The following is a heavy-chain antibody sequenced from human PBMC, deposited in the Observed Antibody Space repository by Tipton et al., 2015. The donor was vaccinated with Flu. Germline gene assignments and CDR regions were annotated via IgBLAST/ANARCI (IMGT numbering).Heavy chain of an antibody. CDR1: GDTFNYYT. CDR3: ARESGTARSLDY. CDR2: IIPIFDTP. V-gene: IGHV1-69*06. D-gene: IGHD1-26*01. Sequence: QLVQSGAEVKKPGSSVKVSCKASGDTFNYYTVTWVRQAPGQGLEWMGGIIPIFDTPNYTQKFQGRVTITADKSTNTAYMELSSLRSEDTAVYYCARESGTARSLDYWGQGTLATVSS. J-gene: IGHJ4*02.